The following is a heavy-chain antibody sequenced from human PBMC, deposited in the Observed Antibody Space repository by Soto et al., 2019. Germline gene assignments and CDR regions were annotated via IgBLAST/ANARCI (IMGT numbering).Heavy chain of an antibody. Sequence: GSLRLSCAASGFTFSSYAMHWVRQAPGKGLEWVAVISYDGSNKYCADSVKGRFTISRDNSKNTLYLQMNSLRAEDTAVYYCARVPLSKWELPYYFDYWGQGTLVTVSS. CDR2: ISYDGSNK. CDR3: ARVPLSKWELPYYFDY. D-gene: IGHD1-26*01. V-gene: IGHV3-30-3*01. CDR1: GFTFSSYA. J-gene: IGHJ4*02.